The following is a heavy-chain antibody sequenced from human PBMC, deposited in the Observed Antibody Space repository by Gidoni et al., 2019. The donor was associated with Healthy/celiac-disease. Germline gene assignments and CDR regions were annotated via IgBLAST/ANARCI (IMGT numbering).Heavy chain of an antibody. CDR1: GFTFSSDS. CDR3: ARDLKGHQFNWFDP. V-gene: IGHV3-21*01. CDR2: ISSSSSYI. J-gene: IGHJ5*02. Sequence: EVQLVESGGGLVKPGGSRRHSCSASGFTFSSDSMNCVRQAPWKGLEWVSSISSSSSYIYYADSVKGRFTISRDNANNSLYLQMNSLRADDTAVYYCARDLKGHQFNWFDPWGQGTLVTVSS.